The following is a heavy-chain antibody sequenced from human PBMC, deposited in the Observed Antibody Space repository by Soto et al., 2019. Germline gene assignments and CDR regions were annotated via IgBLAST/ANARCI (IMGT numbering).Heavy chain of an antibody. J-gene: IGHJ6*02. CDR3: ARVHSGSSSGHCLVV. Sequence: SETLSLTCTVSGASVSSYFWSWVRQPPWKGLEWIGNIYNSGRTNYNPSLKSRVTISLDTCDNDFCLRLTSLTAADQCECYCARVHSGSSSGHCLVVWDPGTSVTVSS. V-gene: IGHV4-59*02. D-gene: IGHD6-19*01. CDR1: GASVSSYF. CDR2: IYNSGRT.